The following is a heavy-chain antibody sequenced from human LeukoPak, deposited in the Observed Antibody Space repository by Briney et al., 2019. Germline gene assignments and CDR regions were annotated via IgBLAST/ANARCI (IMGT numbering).Heavy chain of an antibody. CDR2: IYYSGST. V-gene: IGHV4-59*08. J-gene: IGHJ4*02. Sequence: SETLSLTCTVSGGSISSYYWSWIRQPPGKGLEWIGYIYYSGSTKYNPSLKRRVTISVDTSKNQFSLKLSSVTAADTAVYYCARHSSAGSGSQFDYWGQGTLVTVSS. D-gene: IGHD3-10*01. CDR3: ARHSSAGSGSQFDY. CDR1: GGSISSYY.